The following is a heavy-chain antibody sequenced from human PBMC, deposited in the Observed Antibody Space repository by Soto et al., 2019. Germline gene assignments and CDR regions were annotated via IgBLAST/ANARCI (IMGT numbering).Heavy chain of an antibody. Sequence: EVQLVESGGGLVQPGGSLRLSCAASGFTFSSYDMHWVRQATGKGLEWVSAIGTAGDTYYPGSVKGRFTISRENAKNSLYLQMNSLRAGDTAVYYCARGPRGEDYFDYWGQGTPVTVSS. CDR1: GFTFSSYD. CDR2: IGTAGDT. V-gene: IGHV3-13*01. D-gene: IGHD2-21*01. J-gene: IGHJ4*02. CDR3: ARGPRGEDYFDY.